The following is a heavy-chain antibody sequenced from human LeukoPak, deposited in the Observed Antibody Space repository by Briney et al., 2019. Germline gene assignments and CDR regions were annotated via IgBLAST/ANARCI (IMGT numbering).Heavy chain of an antibody. J-gene: IGHJ4*02. Sequence: GGSLRLSCAASGFTFDDYGTSWVRQAPGKGLEWVSGINWNGGSTGYADSVKGRFTISRDNAKNSLYLQMNSLRAEDTALYYCARDYSNYVSPDYWGQGTLVTVSS. CDR1: GFTFDDYG. CDR3: ARDYSNYVSPDY. D-gene: IGHD4-11*01. V-gene: IGHV3-20*04. CDR2: INWNGGST.